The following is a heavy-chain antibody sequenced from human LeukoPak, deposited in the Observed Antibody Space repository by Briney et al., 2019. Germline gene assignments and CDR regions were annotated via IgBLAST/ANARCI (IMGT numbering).Heavy chain of an antibody. CDR2: INPNSGGT. CDR1: GYTFTGYY. V-gene: IGHV1-2*02. D-gene: IGHD3-3*01. J-gene: IGHJ4*02. CDR3: ARDITMYYDFWSGYYPGGQFDY. Sequence: ASVKVSCKASGYTFTGYYMHWVRQAPGQGLEWMGWINPNSGGTNYAQKFQGRVTMTRDTSISTAYMELSRLRFDDTAVYYCARDITMYYDFWSGYYPGGQFDYWGQGTLVTVSS.